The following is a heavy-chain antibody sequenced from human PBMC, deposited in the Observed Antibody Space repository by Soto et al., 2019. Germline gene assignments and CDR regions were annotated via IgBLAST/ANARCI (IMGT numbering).Heavy chain of an antibody. Sequence: VASVKVSCKASGGTFSSYAISWVRQAPGQGLEWMGGIIPIFGTANYAQKFQGRVTITADKSTSTAYMELSSLRSEDTAVYYCASFDCSSTSCSYYYYYGMDVWGQGTTVTVSS. CDR1: GGTFSSYA. V-gene: IGHV1-69*06. J-gene: IGHJ6*02. CDR2: IIPIFGTA. D-gene: IGHD2-2*01. CDR3: ASFDCSSTSCSYYYYYGMDV.